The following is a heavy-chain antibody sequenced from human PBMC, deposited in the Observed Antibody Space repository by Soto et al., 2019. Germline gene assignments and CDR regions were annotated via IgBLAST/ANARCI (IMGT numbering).Heavy chain of an antibody. CDR3: AREYCSSTSCLNWFDP. V-gene: IGHV3-21*01. J-gene: IGHJ5*02. D-gene: IGHD2-2*01. CDR2: ISSSSSYI. Sequence: GGSLSLSCAPSGFTVSSNYMSWVRQAPGKGLEWVSSISSSSSYIYYADSVKGRFTISRDNAKNSLYLQMNSLRAEDTAVYYCAREYCSSTSCLNWFDPWGQGTLVTVSS. CDR1: GFTVSSNY.